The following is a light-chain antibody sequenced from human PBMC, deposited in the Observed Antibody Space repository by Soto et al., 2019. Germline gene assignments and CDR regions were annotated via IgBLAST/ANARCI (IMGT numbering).Light chain of an antibody. CDR3: QQYGSSGT. J-gene: IGKJ1*01. CDR1: QMVSNTY. V-gene: IGKV3-20*01. Sequence: EIVLTQSPGTLSLSHVERATLSCRASQMVSNTYLAWYQQKPGQAPTPLIYGASNRATGIPDRFSGSGSGTDFTLTISILEPEDFAVYYCQQYGSSGTFGQVT. CDR2: GAS.